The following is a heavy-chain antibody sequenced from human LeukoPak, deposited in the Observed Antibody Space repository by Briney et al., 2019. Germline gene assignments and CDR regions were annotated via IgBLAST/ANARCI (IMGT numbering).Heavy chain of an antibody. D-gene: IGHD3-9*01. J-gene: IGHJ4*02. Sequence: GGSLRLSCAASGFTFSSAWMSWVRQAPGKGLEWVGRIKSKTDGGTTDYAAPVKGRFTISRDDSKNTLYLQMNSLKTEDTAVYYCTTSMGYFDWLLFDYWGQGTLVTVSS. V-gene: IGHV3-15*01. CDR1: GFTFSSAW. CDR2: IKSKTDGGTT. CDR3: TTSMGYFDWLLFDY.